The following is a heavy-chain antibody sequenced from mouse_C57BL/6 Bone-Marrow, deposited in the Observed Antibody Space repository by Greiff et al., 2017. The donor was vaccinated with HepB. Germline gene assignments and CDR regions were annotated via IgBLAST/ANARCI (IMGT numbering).Heavy chain of an antibody. J-gene: IGHJ3*01. CDR2: IDPSDSEN. CDR3: ARWGVYYDYDWFAY. V-gene: IGHV1-52*01. Sequence: VQLQQPGAELVRPGSSVKLSCKASGYTFTSYWMHWVKQRPIQGLEWIGNIDPSDSENHYNQKFKDKATLTVDKSSSTAYMQLSSLTSEDSAVYYCARWGVYYDYDWFAYWGQGTLVTVSA. D-gene: IGHD2-4*01. CDR1: GYTFTSYW.